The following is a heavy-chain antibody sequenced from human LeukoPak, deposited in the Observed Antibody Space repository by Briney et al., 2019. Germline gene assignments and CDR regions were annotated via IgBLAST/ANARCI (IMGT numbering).Heavy chain of an antibody. CDR3: ARGRSNYYGSGSFRFDL. D-gene: IGHD3-10*01. V-gene: IGHV1-8*01. Sequence: ASVKVSCKASGYTFTSYDINWVRQATGQGLEWMGWMNPNSGNTGYAQKFQGRVTMTRNTSISTAYMELSSLRSEDTAVYYCARGRSNYYGSGSFRFDLWGQGTLVTVSS. CDR2: MNPNSGNT. J-gene: IGHJ5*02. CDR1: GYTFTSYD.